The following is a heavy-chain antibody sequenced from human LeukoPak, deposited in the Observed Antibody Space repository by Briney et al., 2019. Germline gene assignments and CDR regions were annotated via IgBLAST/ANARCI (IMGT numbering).Heavy chain of an antibody. CDR2: IYYGGST. D-gene: IGHD3-22*01. CDR1: GGSISSSSYY. CDR3: ARTLPYYYDATYLGDYFDY. V-gene: IGHV4-39*01. J-gene: IGHJ4*02. Sequence: SETLSLTCTVSGGSISSSSYYWGWIRQPPGKGLEWIGSIYYGGSTYYNPSLKSRVTISVDTSKNQFSLKLSSVTAADTAVYYCARTLPYYYDATYLGDYFDYWGQGTLVTVSS.